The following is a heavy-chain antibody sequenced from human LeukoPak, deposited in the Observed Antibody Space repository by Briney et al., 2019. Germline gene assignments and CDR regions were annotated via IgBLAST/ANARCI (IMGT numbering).Heavy chain of an antibody. CDR1: GFSFSSYA. J-gene: IGHJ4*02. D-gene: IGHD2-8*01. CDR3: AKGINGYLYYFDY. V-gene: IGHV3-23*01. CDR2: ISGSGGNT. Sequence: PGGSLRLSCAASGFSFSSYAMSCVRQAPGKGLEWVSAISGSGGNTYYADSVKGRFTISRDNSKNTLYLQMNALRAGDTAVYYCAKGINGYLYYFDYWGQGTLVTVSS.